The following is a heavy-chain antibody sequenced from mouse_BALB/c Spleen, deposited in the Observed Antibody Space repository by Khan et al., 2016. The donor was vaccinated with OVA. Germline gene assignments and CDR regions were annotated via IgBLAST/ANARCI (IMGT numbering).Heavy chain of an antibody. Sequence: QIQLVQSGPELKQPGETVKISCKASGYIFTNYGMTWVKQAPGKGLKWMGWINTYTGEPTYADDFKGRFAFSLETSANTAYLQSNNLKNEDTATYVCARTLYGSGYDYAMDYWGQGTSVTVSS. J-gene: IGHJ4*01. CDR1: GYIFTNYG. CDR2: INTYTGEP. V-gene: IGHV9-3-1*01. CDR3: ARTLYGSGYDYAMDY. D-gene: IGHD1-1*01.